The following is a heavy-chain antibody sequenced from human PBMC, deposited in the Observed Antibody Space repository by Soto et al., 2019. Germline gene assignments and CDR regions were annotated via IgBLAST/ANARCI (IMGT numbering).Heavy chain of an antibody. CDR1: GYSISSGYY. CDR2: IYHIGNT. V-gene: IGHV4-38-2*02. D-gene: IGHD3-10*01. CDR3: EREFNTGCGEY. Sequence: PSETLSLTCAVSGYSISSGYYWGWIRQSPGKGLEWIGSIYHIGNTYYNPSLKSRVTISVDTSKNQFSLKLNSVTAADTAVYYCEREFNTGCGEYWGQGALVTVSS. J-gene: IGHJ4*02.